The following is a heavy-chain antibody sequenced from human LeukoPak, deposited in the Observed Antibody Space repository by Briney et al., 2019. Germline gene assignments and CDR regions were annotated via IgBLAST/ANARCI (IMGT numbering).Heavy chain of an antibody. V-gene: IGHV3-20*04. CDR2: ISWNGGST. Sequence: GGSLRLSCAAAGFTFDDYGMTWVRQAPGKGLDWVSGISWNGGSTGYADSVKGRFTISRDNAKNSLSLQMNSLRAEDTALYYCARAHCSSTSCPGDYWGQGTLVTVSS. CDR1: GFTFDDYG. D-gene: IGHD2-2*01. J-gene: IGHJ4*02. CDR3: ARAHCSSTSCPGDY.